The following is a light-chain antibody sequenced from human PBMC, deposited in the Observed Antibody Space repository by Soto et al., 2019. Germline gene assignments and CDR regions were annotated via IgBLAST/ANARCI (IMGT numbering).Light chain of an antibody. CDR3: QVWDDSPDPVV. V-gene: IGLV3-21*02. CDR1: DIGRKS. Sequence: SYELTQPPSVSVAPGQTARIACGGNDIGRKSVHWYQQKPGQAPVLVVYVDYGRPSGIPARFSGSNSGNTATLTISRVEAGDEADYYCQVWDDSPDPVVFGGGTKLTVL. CDR2: VDY. J-gene: IGLJ2*01.